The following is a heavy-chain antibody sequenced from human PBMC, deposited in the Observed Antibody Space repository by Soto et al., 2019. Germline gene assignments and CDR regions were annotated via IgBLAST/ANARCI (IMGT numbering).Heavy chain of an antibody. CDR3: AKSTTSGVGEYYYYYYGMDV. V-gene: IGHV3-30*18. Sequence: QVQLVESGGGVVQPGRSLRLSCAASGFTFSSYGMHWVRQAPGKGLEWVAVISYDGSNKYYADSVKGRFTISRDNSKNTLYLQMNSLRAEDTAVYYCAKSTTSGVGEYYYYYYGMDVWGQGTTVTVSS. CDR2: ISYDGSNK. J-gene: IGHJ6*02. CDR1: GFTFSSYG. D-gene: IGHD3-10*01.